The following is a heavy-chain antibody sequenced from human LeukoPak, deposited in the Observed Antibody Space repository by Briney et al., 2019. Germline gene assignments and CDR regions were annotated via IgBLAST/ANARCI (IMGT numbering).Heavy chain of an antibody. CDR3: ARDTAEDSSTPFDY. CDR1: GGTFNNYG. CDR2: IIPIFGTA. V-gene: IGHV1-69*01. D-gene: IGHD6-6*01. Sequence: GSSVKVSCKASGGTFNNYGISWVRQAPGQGLEWMGGIIPIFGTANYAQKFQGRVTITADESTSTAYMELSSLRSEDTAVYYCARDTAEDSSTPFDYWGQGTLVTVSS. J-gene: IGHJ4*02.